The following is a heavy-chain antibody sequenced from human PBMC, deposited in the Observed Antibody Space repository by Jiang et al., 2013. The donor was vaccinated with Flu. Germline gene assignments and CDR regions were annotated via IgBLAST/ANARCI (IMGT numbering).Heavy chain of an antibody. CDR3: ANHYDSTGYYYVVY. CDR1: GFTFSSYA. D-gene: IGHD3-22*01. J-gene: IGHJ4*02. Sequence: VQLLESGGGLVQPGGSLRLSCAASGFTFSSYAMTWVRQAPGKGLEWVSGISGSGGTTYYADSVKGRFTISRDNSENTLYLQMNSLRAEDTAVYYCANHYDSTGYYYVVYWGQGTLVTVS. V-gene: IGHV3-23*01. CDR2: ISGSGGTT.